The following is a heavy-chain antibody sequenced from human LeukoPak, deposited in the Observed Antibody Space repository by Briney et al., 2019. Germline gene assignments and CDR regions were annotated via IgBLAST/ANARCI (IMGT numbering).Heavy chain of an antibody. CDR2: INHSGST. D-gene: IGHD3-16*01. CDR3: ARGPLTDGPFDY. Sequence: SETLSPTCAVYGGSFSGYYWSWIRQPPGKGLEWIGEINHSGSTNYNPSLKSRVTISVDTSKNQFSLKLSSVTAADTAVYYCARGPLTDGPFDYWGQGTLVTVSS. J-gene: IGHJ4*02. CDR1: GGSFSGYY. V-gene: IGHV4-34*01.